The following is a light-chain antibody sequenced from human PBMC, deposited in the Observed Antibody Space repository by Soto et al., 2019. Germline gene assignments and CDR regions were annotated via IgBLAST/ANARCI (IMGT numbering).Light chain of an antibody. CDR2: GAS. CDR3: QQDNNCPVT. J-gene: IGKJ4*01. V-gene: IGKV3-15*01. CDR1: QSINSD. Sequence: EILMTQSPATLSVSPGETTTLSCRASQSINSDVAWYQQKVGQTPKLLIHGASTRASGIAARFSGSGSGTEFTLTISSLQPEDFATYYCQQDNNCPVTFGGGTKVDIK.